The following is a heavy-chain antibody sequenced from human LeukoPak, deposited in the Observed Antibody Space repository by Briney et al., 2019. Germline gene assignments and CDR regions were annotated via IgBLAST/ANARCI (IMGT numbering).Heavy chain of an antibody. CDR1: GYTFTGYY. D-gene: IGHD1-26*01. CDR2: INPNSGGT. V-gene: IGHV1-2*02. CDR3: ARADRFWWELPLDY. J-gene: IGHJ4*02. Sequence: ASVKVSCMASGYTFTGYYMHWVRQAPGQGLEWMGWINPNSGGTNYAQKFQGRVTMTRDTSISTAYMELSRLRSDDTAVYYCARADRFWWELPLDYWGQGTLVTVSS.